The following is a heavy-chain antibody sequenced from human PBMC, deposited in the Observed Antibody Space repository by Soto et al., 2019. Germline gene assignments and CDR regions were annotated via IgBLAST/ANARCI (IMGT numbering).Heavy chain of an antibody. V-gene: IGHV5-51*01. D-gene: IGHD1-7*01. J-gene: IGHJ6*02. CDR1: GYIFTSYW. CDR2: IYPGDSDT. Sequence: ESLKISCKGSGYIFTSYWIGWLRQMPGKGLEGMGIIYPGDSDTRYSPSFQGQVTISADKSISTAYLQSSSLKASDTAMYYGERPVLNGTTGYYYGMDVWGQGTTVTVSS. CDR3: ERPVLNGTTGYYYGMDV.